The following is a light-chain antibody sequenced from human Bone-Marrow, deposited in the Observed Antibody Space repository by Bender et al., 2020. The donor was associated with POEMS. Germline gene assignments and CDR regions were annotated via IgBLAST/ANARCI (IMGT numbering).Light chain of an antibody. CDR1: SGDVGAYDY. Sequence: QSALTQPPSASGSPGQSVTISCTGTSGDVGAYDYVSWYQQHPGKAPKLMIYEVTKRPSGVPDRFSGSKSGNTASLTVSGLQAEDEADYYCCSYAGSRIFEVFGGGTKVTVL. CDR3: CSYAGSRIFEV. J-gene: IGLJ3*02. CDR2: EVT. V-gene: IGLV2-8*01.